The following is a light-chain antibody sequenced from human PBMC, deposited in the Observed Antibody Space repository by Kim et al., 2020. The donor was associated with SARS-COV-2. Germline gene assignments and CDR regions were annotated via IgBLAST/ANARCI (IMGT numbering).Light chain of an antibody. CDR3: NSRDSNDNVV. Sequence: ALGQKVRITCQGDSHRSYYATWYQQKPGQAPILVIYGKNNRPSGIPDRFSGSSSGNTDSLTITGTQAGDEADYYCNSRDSNDNVVFGGGTQLTVL. CDR1: SHRSYY. CDR2: GKN. V-gene: IGLV3-19*01. J-gene: IGLJ2*01.